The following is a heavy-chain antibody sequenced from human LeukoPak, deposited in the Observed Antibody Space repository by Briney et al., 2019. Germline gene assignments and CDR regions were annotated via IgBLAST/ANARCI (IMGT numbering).Heavy chain of an antibody. D-gene: IGHD1-26*01. V-gene: IGHV3-23*01. J-gene: IGHJ6*01. Sequence: GGSLSLSCAASGFTFSGFAMSWVRRTPGKGLEWVSGINGSGDNTLYADSVKGRITISKDNSKYTLYLEMKSLRAEDTAIYYCAKMKGHPLPKYYMDVWGQGTTVTVSS. CDR2: INGSGDNT. CDR1: GFTFSGFA. CDR3: AKMKGHPLPKYYMDV.